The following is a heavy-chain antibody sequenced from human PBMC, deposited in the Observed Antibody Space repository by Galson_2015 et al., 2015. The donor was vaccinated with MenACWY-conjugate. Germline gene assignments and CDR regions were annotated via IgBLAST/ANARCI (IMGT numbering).Heavy chain of an antibody. V-gene: IGHV3-9*01. CDR1: GFTFGDTD. CDR2: ISWDSGSI. Sequence: SLRLSCAGSGFTFGDTDMHWVRQAPGKGLEWVSGISWDSGSIDYADSVKGRFTISRDNAENSLYLQISSLRAEDTALYYCAKSAEYSSGWYAIEYWGQGALVTVSS. D-gene: IGHD6-19*01. J-gene: IGHJ4*02. CDR3: AKSAEYSSGWYAIEY.